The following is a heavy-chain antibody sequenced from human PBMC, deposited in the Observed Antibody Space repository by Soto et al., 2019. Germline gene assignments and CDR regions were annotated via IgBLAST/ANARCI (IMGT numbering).Heavy chain of an antibody. V-gene: IGHV3-30*03. J-gene: IGHJ4*02. CDR1: GLTCRSCG. CDR2: ISYDGSNK. CDR3: ATDLGTTMARH. Sequence: LRLSYEAAGLTCRSCGKHWVRQAPGKGLEWVAVISYDGSNKYYADSVKGRFTISRDNAKNSLYLQMNSLRAEDTAVYYCATDLGTTMARHWGQGTLVTVSS. D-gene: IGHD1-1*01.